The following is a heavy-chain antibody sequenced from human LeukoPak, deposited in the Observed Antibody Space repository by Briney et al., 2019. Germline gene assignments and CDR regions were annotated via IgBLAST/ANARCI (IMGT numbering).Heavy chain of an antibody. CDR1: GFTFSSYW. J-gene: IGHJ4*02. D-gene: IGHD3-10*01. V-gene: IGHV3-48*04. CDR2: ISSSSSTI. Sequence: GGSLRLSCAASGFTFSSYWMSWVRQAPGKGLEWVSYISSSSSTIYYADSVKGRFTISRDNAKNSLYLQMNSLRAEDTAVYYCARGGRGEPIDYWGQGTLVTVSS. CDR3: ARGGRGEPIDY.